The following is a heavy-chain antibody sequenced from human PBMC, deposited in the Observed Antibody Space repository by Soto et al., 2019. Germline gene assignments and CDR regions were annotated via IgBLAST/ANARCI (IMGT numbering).Heavy chain of an antibody. Sequence: QITLKESGPTLVKPTQTLTLTCTFSGFSLSTSGVGVGWIRQPPGKALEWLALIYWDDDKRYSPSLKSRLTIPKDTSKNQVVLTMTNMDPVDTATYYCAHSIDFWSGYFPNWFDPWGQGTLVTVSS. CDR1: GFSLSTSGVG. CDR3: AHSIDFWSGYFPNWFDP. CDR2: IYWDDDK. D-gene: IGHD3-3*01. J-gene: IGHJ5*02. V-gene: IGHV2-5*02.